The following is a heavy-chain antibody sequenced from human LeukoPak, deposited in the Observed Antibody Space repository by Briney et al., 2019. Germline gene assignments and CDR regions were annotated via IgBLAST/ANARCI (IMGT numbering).Heavy chain of an antibody. Sequence: PSQTLSLTCTVSGGSISSGDYYWGWIRQPPGKGLEWIGYIYYSGSTYYNPSLKSRVTISVDTSKNQFSLKLSSVTAADTAVYYCASLISVRGVIIDYWGQGTLVTVSS. CDR2: IYYSGST. V-gene: IGHV4-30-4*01. D-gene: IGHD3-10*01. CDR1: GGSISSGDYY. CDR3: ASLISVRGVIIDY. J-gene: IGHJ4*02.